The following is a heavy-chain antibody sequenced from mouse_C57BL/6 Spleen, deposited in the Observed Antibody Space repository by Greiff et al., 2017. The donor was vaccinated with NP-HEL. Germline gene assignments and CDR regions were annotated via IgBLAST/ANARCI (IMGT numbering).Heavy chain of an antibody. CDR2: IYPYNGVS. CDR1: GYSFTGYY. V-gene: IGHV1-31*01. Sequence: VQLKQSGPELVKPGASVKISCKASGYSFTGYYMHWVKQSHGNILDWIGYIYPYNGVSSYNQKFKGKATLTVDKSSSTAYMELRSLTSEDSAVYYCARPYHSKGDYAMDYWGQGTSVTVSS. J-gene: IGHJ4*01. D-gene: IGHD2-5*01. CDR3: ARPYHSKGDYAMDY.